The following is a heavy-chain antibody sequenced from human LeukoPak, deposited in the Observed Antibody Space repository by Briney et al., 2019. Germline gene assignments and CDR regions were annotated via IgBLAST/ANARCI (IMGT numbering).Heavy chain of an antibody. CDR2: ISYDGSNK. CDR3: AKDGDYGDYGSLSYYYYYYGMDV. D-gene: IGHD4-17*01. J-gene: IGHJ6*04. Sequence: PGRSLRLSCAASGFTFSSYGMHWVRQAPGKGLEWVAVISYDGSNKYYADSVKGRFTISGDNSKNTLYLQMNSLRAEDTAVYYCAKDGDYGDYGSLSYYYYYYGMDVWGKGTTVTVSS. CDR1: GFTFSSYG. V-gene: IGHV3-30*18.